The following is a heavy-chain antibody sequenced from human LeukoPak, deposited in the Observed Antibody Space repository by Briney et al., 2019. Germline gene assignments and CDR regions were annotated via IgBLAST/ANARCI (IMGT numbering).Heavy chain of an antibody. D-gene: IGHD5-24*01. Sequence: GGSLRLSCVASGFPFSSYWMTWVRQAPGKGLEWVANIKQDGSKKSYVDSVKGRFTISRGNAKNSLYLQMNSLRAEDTAIYYCTRVGYIDEGIDYWGQGTLVTVSS. CDR2: IKQDGSKK. CDR3: TRVGYIDEGIDY. CDR1: GFPFSSYW. V-gene: IGHV3-7*04. J-gene: IGHJ4*02.